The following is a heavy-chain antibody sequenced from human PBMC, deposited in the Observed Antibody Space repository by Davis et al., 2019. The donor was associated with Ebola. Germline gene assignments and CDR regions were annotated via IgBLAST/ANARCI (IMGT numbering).Heavy chain of an antibody. CDR3: ARAPTATAQYYYGLDV. CDR2: IIPLFGPP. V-gene: IGHV1-69*13. D-gene: IGHD5-18*01. J-gene: IGHJ6*02. CDR1: GDTFTNYA. Sequence: SVKVSCKVSGDTFTNYAFSWVRQAPGQGLEWMGGIIPLFGPPNYAQKFQGRVAITADDSTSTVYMELSGLKSEDTAVFFCARAPTATAQYYYGLDVWGEGTRITVSS.